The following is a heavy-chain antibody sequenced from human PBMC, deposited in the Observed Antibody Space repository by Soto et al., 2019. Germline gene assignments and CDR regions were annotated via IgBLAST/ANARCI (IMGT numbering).Heavy chain of an antibody. CDR1: GFSFVNYA. D-gene: IGHD6-19*01. V-gene: IGHV3-23*01. Sequence: WWSLRLSCSASGFSFVNYAMNWFRQAPGKGLEWVSGLSGSGTSTYYADSVKGRFTISRDNSRDTLFLQMNSLTADDTAVYYCAKATTNGGWFNPFDSWGQGALVTVSS. CDR2: LSGSGTST. J-gene: IGHJ4*02. CDR3: AKATTNGGWFNPFDS.